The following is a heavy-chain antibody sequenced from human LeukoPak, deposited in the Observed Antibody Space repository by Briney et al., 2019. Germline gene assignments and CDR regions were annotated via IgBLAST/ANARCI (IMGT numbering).Heavy chain of an antibody. D-gene: IGHD3-3*01. CDR3: AKVSGTIFGVFDP. V-gene: IGHV3-30*02. Sequence: GGSLRLSCAASGFTFSSYGMHWVRQAPGKGLEWVAFIRYDGSNKYYADSVKGRFTISRDNSKNTLYLQMNSLRAEDTAVYYCAKVSGTIFGVFDPWGQGTLVTVSS. CDR2: IRYDGSNK. J-gene: IGHJ5*02. CDR1: GFTFSSYG.